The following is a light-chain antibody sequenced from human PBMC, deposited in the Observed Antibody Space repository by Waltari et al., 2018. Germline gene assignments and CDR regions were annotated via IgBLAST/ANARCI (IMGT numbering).Light chain of an antibody. CDR2: EVS. V-gene: IGLV2-23*02. J-gene: IGLJ1*01. CDR3: CSYAGHSTYV. CDR1: SSDVGNYNL. Sequence: QSALTQPASVSGSPGQSITISCTGTSSDVGNYNLVSWYQQHPGKAPKLMIYEVSQRPSGVSNRFSGSKSGNTASLTISGLQPEDETAYYCCSYAGHSTYVFGTGTKVTVL.